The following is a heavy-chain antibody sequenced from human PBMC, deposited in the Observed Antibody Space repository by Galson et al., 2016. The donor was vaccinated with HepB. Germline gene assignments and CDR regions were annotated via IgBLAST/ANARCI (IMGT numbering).Heavy chain of an antibody. J-gene: IGHJ5*01. CDR2: MNPNSDKA. D-gene: IGHD2-15*01. CDR3: ARGVGYCSGGRCAAGDFFDS. V-gene: IGHV1-8*01. CDR1: GYTFTSHE. Sequence: SVKVSCKASGYTFTSHEINWVRQATGQGLEWMGWMNPNSDKAGYAQKFQGRVTMTRDTSISSVYMELSSLRSEDSAVYYCARGVGYCSGGRCAAGDFFDSWGQGTLVTISS.